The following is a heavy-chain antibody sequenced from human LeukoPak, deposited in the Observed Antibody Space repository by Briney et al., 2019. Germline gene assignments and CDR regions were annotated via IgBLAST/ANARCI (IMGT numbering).Heavy chain of an antibody. CDR2: ISGNAGST. Sequence: GGSLRLSCAASGFTVSSNYMSWVRQGPGKGPEWVASISGNAGSTQYAASVQGRFTISRDNSKNTLYPQMNSLRVEDTAVYYCAKDPNGDYIGTFDIWGQGTMVTVSS. J-gene: IGHJ3*02. V-gene: IGHV3-23*01. CDR3: AKDPNGDYIGTFDI. D-gene: IGHD4-17*01. CDR1: GFTVSSNY.